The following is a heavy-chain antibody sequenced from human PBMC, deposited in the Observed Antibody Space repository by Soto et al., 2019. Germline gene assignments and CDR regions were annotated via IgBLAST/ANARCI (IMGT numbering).Heavy chain of an antibody. J-gene: IGHJ4*02. CDR2: ISYDGSNK. CDR1: GFTFSSYA. CDR3: ARYASYGYTMNLDY. D-gene: IGHD5-18*01. V-gene: IGHV3-30-3*01. Sequence: QVQLVESGGGVVQPGRSLRLSCAASGFTFSSYAMHWVRQAPGKGLEWVAVISYDGSNKYYADSVKGRFTISRDNSKNTLYLQMNSLRAEDTAVYYCARYASYGYTMNLDYWGQGTLVTVSS.